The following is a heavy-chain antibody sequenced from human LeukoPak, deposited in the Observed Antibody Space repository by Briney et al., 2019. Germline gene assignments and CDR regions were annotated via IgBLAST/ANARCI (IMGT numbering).Heavy chain of an antibody. CDR2: IYYSGST. CDR3: ARDNWNYGSSMDV. V-gene: IGHV4-31*03. Sequence: SETLSLTCTVSGGSISSGGYYWTWIRQHPGKGLEWIGYIYYSGSTYYNPSLRSRVTISIDTSKNQFSLKLSSVTAADTAVYYCARDNWNYGSSMDVWGQGTTVTVSS. D-gene: IGHD1-7*01. CDR1: GGSISSGGYY. J-gene: IGHJ6*02.